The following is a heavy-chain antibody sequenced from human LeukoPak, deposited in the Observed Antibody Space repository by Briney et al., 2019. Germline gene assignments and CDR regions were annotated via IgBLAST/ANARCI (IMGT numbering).Heavy chain of an antibody. V-gene: IGHV3-30-3*01. CDR3: AREVRGGGITNPNIDY. J-gene: IGHJ4*02. D-gene: IGHD3-10*01. CDR2: ISYDGSNK. CDR1: GFTFSSYA. Sequence: PGGSLRLSCAASGFTFSSYAMHWVRQAPGKGLEWVAVISYDGSNKYYADSVKGRFTISRDNSKNTLYLQMNSLRAEDTAVYYCAREVRGGGITNPNIDYWGQGTLVAVSS.